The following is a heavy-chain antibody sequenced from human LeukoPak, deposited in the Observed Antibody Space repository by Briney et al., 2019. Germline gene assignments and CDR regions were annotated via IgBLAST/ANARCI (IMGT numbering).Heavy chain of an antibody. CDR3: ARDAPIVVAGTSFDY. D-gene: IGHD6-19*01. Sequence: ASVKLSCKASVYSFTSSGISWVRQAPGQGPEWMGWISPYKGNTNYAQKLPGRVTITTQTSTSPAYMELRSLRSDDTAVYYSARDAPIVVAGTSFDYWGQGTMVTVSS. CDR1: VYSFTSSG. J-gene: IGHJ4*02. CDR2: ISPYKGNT. V-gene: IGHV1-18*01.